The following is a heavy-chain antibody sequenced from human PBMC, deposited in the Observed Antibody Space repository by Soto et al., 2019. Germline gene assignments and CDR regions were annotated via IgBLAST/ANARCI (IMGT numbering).Heavy chain of an antibody. CDR1: GYNFTSYG. D-gene: IGHD3-3*01. CDR2: ISAYNGNT. CDR3: ARELPEWFPSTLGY. J-gene: IGHJ4*02. V-gene: IGHV1-18*01. Sequence: ASVKVSCKASGYNFTSYGISWVRQAPGQGLEWMGWISAYNGNTNYAQKLQGRVTMTTDTSTSTAYMELRSLRSDDTAVYYCARELPEWFPSTLGYWGQGTLVTVSS.